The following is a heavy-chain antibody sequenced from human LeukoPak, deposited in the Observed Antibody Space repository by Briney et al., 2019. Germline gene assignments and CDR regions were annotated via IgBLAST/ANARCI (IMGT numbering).Heavy chain of an antibody. CDR3: ARGDPRGSSSSGYYYYMDV. D-gene: IGHD6-6*01. J-gene: IGHJ6*03. CDR2: INPNSGGT. CDR1: GYTFTGYY. Sequence: ASVKVSCKASGYTFTGYYMHWVRQAPGQGLEWMGWINPNSGGTNCAQKLQGRVTMTRDTSISTAYMELSRLRSDDTAVYYCARGDPRGSSSSGYYYYMDVWGKGTTVTVSS. V-gene: IGHV1-2*02.